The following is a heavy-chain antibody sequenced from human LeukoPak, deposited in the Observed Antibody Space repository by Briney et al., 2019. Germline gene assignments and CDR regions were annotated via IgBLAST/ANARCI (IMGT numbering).Heavy chain of an antibody. V-gene: IGHV1-69*05. CDR2: IIPIFGTA. CDR1: GGTFSSYA. Sequence: SVKVSCKASGGTFSSYAISWVRQAPGQGLEWMGRIIPIFGTANYAQKFQGRVTITTDESTSTAYMELSSLRSEDTAVYYCAKQLDYWSGDTLDAFDIWGQGTMVTVSS. J-gene: IGHJ3*02. CDR3: AKQLDYWSGDTLDAFDI. D-gene: IGHD3-3*01.